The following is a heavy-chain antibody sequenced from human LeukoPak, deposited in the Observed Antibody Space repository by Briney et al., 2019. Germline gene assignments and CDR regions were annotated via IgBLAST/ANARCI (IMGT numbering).Heavy chain of an antibody. CDR3: AKGVWGVTHFDY. CDR1: GGTFSSYA. V-gene: IGHV1-69*13. D-gene: IGHD3-10*02. J-gene: IGHJ4*02. CDR2: IIPIFGTA. Sequence: SVKVSCKASGGTFSSYAISWVRQAPGQGLVWMGGIIPIFGTANYAQKFQGRVTITADESTSTAYMELSSLRSEDTAVYYCAKGVWGVTHFDYWGQGTLVTVSS.